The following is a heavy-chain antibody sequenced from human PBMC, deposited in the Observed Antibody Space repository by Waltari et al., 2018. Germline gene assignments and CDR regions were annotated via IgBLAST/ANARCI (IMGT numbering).Heavy chain of an antibody. D-gene: IGHD1-26*01. V-gene: IGHV4-39*07. CDR1: GGSLSSSSYY. CDR3: ARALIVGATGEYFQH. J-gene: IGHJ1*01. Sequence: QLQLQESGPGLVKPSETLSLTCTVSGGSLSSSSYYWGWIRQPPGKGLEWIGSIYYSGSTYYNPSLKSRVTISVDTSKNQFSLKLSSVTAADTAVYYCARALIVGATGEYFQHWGQGTLVTVSS. CDR2: IYYSGST.